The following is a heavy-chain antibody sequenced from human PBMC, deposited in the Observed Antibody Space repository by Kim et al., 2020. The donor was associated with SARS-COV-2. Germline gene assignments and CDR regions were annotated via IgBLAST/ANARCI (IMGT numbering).Heavy chain of an antibody. D-gene: IGHD4-4*01. Sequence: ESVRDRVTISRHKSKNTLYLQLNNQRAEDTAIYYCAKGGDYINCHYYGLDVWGQGTTVTVSS. CDR3: AKGGDYINCHYYGLDV. J-gene: IGHJ6*02. V-gene: IGHV3-23*01.